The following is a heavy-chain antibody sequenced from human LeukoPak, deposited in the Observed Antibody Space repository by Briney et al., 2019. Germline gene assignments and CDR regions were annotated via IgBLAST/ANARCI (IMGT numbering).Heavy chain of an antibody. CDR1: GFTFSSYW. CDR3: ARGRNSLL. D-gene: IGHD2/OR15-2a*01. J-gene: IGHJ3*01. CDR2: IYDGDST. Sequence: PGGSLRLSCAASGFTFSSYWMHWVRQAPGKGLEWVSVIYDGDSTYYADSVKGRFTISRDNSKNTLYLQMNSLRADDTAVYYCARGRNSLLWGQGTMVTVSS. V-gene: IGHV3-53*01.